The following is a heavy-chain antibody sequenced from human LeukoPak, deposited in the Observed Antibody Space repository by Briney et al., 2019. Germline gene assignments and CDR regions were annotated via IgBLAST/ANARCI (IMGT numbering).Heavy chain of an antibody. CDR2: INAGNGNT. V-gene: IGHV1-3*01. CDR3: ARVDGYNLLFDY. D-gene: IGHD5-24*01. CDR1: GYTFTSYA. J-gene: IGHJ4*02. Sequence: ASVKVSCKASGYTFTSYAMHWVRQAPGQRLEWMGWINAGNGNTKYSQKFQGRVTITRDTSASTAYMELSSLRSEDTAVYYCARVDGYNLLFDYWGQGTLVTVSS.